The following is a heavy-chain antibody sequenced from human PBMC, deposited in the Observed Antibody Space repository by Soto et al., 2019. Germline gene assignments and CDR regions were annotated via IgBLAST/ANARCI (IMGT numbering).Heavy chain of an antibody. CDR2: IYYSGST. V-gene: IGHV4-31*03. CDR3: AQAREYYYDSSASRYFAY. D-gene: IGHD3-22*01. J-gene: IGHJ4*02. CDR1: GGSISSGGYY. Sequence: SETLSLTCTVSGGSISSGGYYWSWIRQHPGKGLEWIGYIYYSGSTYYNPSLKSRVTISVDTSKNQFSLKLSSVTAADTAVYYCAQAREYYYDSSASRYFAYWGQGTLVTVSS.